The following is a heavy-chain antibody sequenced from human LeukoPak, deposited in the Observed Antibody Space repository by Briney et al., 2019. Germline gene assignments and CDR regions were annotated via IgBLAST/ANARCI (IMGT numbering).Heavy chain of an antibody. CDR1: GFTFSRNA. Sequence: GGSLRLSCAASGFTFSRNAMSWVRQAPGKGLEWVSGLSDNGLTTYYADSVKGRFTISRDNSKNTLYLQMSSLRAEDTAVYYCAKLPNNYFYYMDVWGKGTTVTVSS. CDR3: AKLPNNYFYYMDV. J-gene: IGHJ6*03. V-gene: IGHV3-23*01. CDR2: LSDNGLTT.